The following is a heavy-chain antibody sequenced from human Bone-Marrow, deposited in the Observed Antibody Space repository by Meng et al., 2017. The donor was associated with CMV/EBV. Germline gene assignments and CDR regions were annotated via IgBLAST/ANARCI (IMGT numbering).Heavy chain of an antibody. Sequence: GESLKISCAASGFTFSNYWMHWVRQAPGKGLVWVSRISTDGSSTSYVDSVKGRFTISRDNAKNTLYLQMNSLRAEDTAVYYCARDAACSSTSCPLGGHNYYGMDVWGQGTTVTVSS. J-gene: IGHJ6*02. CDR1: GFTFSNYW. V-gene: IGHV3-74*01. CDR3: ARDAACSSTSCPLGGHNYYGMDV. CDR2: ISTDGSST. D-gene: IGHD2-2*01.